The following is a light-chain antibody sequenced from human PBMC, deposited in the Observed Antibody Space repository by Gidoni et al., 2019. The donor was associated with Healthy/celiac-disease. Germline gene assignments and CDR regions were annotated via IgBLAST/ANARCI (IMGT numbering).Light chain of an antibody. V-gene: IGKV3-11*01. CDR2: DAS. CDR3: QQRSNWLPYT. CDR1: QSVSSY. J-gene: IGKJ2*01. Sequence: EIVLTQSPATLSLSPGERATLSCRASQSVSSYLAWYQQKPGQAPRRLIYDASNRATGIPARFSGSGSGTDFTLTISSLEPEDFAVYYCQQRSNWLPYTFGQGTKLEIK.